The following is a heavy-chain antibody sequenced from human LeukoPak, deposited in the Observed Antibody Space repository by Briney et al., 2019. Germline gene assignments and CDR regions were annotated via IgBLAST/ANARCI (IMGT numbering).Heavy chain of an antibody. V-gene: IGHV3-30-3*01. CDR2: ISYDGSNK. CDR3: ARAGKGYSGYDPWYFDY. J-gene: IGHJ4*02. Sequence: GGSLRLSCAASGFTFSSYAMHWVRQAPGKGLEWVAVISYDGSNKYYADSVKGRFTISRDNSKNTLYLQMNSLRAEDTAVYCCARAGKGYSGYDPWYFDYWGQGTLVTVSS. CDR1: GFTFSSYA. D-gene: IGHD5-12*01.